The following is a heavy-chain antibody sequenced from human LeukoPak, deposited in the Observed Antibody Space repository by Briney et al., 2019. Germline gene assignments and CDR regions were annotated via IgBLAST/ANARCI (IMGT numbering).Heavy chain of an antibody. CDR1: GYTFTSYY. V-gene: IGHV1-46*01. J-gene: IGHJ4*02. CDR3: AREKLRGSSGDCGCFDY. Sequence: GASVKVSCKASGYTFTSYYMHWVRQAPGQGLEWMGIINPSGGSTSYAQKFQGRVTMTRDMSTSTVYMELSSLRAEDTAVYYCAREKLRGSSGDCGCFDYWGQGTLVTVSS. CDR2: INPSGGST. D-gene: IGHD2-21*02.